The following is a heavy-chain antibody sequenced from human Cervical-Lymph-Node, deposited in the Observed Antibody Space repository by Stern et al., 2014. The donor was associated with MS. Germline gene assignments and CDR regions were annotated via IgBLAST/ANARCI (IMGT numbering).Heavy chain of an antibody. J-gene: IGHJ5*02. CDR2: IHDSGST. V-gene: IGHV4-61*02. CDR1: GGSISSSGYY. Sequence: VQLVESGPGLVKPSQTLSLTCTVSGGSISSSGYYWSWIRQPADKGLEWIGRIHDSGSTYYNPSLKSRVTISMAPAQNQFSPQLTSVTAADTAVYYCATTRWDLFTWNWFDPWGQGTLVTVSS. D-gene: IGHD1-26*01. CDR3: ATTRWDLFTWNWFDP.